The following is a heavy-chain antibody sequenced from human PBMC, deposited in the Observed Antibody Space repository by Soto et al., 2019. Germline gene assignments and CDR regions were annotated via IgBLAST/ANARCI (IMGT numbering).Heavy chain of an antibody. Sequence: ASVKVSCKASGYTSTSYGISWVRQAPGQGLEWMGWISAYNGNTNYAHKLQGRVTMTTDTSTSTAYMELRSLRSDDTAVYYCARDSAYSVVVVAASDYWGQGTLVTVSS. CDR1: GYTSTSYG. V-gene: IGHV1-18*04. CDR3: ARDSAYSVVVVAASDY. J-gene: IGHJ4*02. D-gene: IGHD2-15*01. CDR2: ISAYNGNT.